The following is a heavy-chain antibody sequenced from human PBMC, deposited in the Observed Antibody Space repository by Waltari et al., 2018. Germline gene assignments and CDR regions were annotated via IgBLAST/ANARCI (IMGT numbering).Heavy chain of an antibody. J-gene: IGHJ3*02. V-gene: IGHV3-30-3*01. Sequence: QEQMVESGGGVVQPGRPLSLSCSISGFIFSNYAMNLVRQAPGKCLEWLVVISYDGSSQYYAYSVKGRFSVSRDSFKNKVYLHMNGLRTEDTAVYYCARAMTGEDAFDMWGQGTMVTVSS. CDR3: ARAMTGEDAFDM. CDR1: GFIFSNYA. D-gene: IGHD7-27*01. CDR2: ISYDGSSQ.